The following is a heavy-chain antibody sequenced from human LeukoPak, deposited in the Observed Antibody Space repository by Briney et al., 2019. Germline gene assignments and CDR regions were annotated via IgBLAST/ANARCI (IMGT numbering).Heavy chain of an antibody. CDR1: GLTFCCLW. J-gene: IGHJ4*01. D-gene: IGHD6-19*01. V-gene: IGHV3-13*01. Sequence: GGSLRLSCAVSGLTFCCLWMPRVRQATGKGLEWVSAIGPADDSYYSGSVKGRFTISRENAKNSLYLQMNGLRAGDTAIYYCARAVAGMYYFDCCERGILVTVSS. CDR3: ARAVAGMYYFDC. CDR2: IGPADDS.